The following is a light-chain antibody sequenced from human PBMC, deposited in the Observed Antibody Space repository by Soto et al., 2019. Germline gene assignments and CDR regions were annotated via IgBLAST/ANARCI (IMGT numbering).Light chain of an antibody. CDR3: CSMGV. CDR1: SSDVGSYNL. V-gene: IGLV2-23*01. CDR2: EGS. Sequence: QSVLTQPASVSGSPGQSVTISCTGTSSDVGSYNLVSWYQQHPGKAPKLMIYEGSKRPSGVSNRFSGSKSGNTASLTIAGLQAEDEAAYYCCSMGVFGGGNQLTVL. J-gene: IGLJ2*01.